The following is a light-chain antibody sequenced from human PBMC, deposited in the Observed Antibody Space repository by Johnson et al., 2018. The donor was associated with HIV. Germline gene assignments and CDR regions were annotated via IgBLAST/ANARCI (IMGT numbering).Light chain of an antibody. CDR3: GIWDASLSPLYV. V-gene: IGLV1-51*02. Sequence: QFVLTQPPSVSAAPGQRVNISCSGNISNIESYFVSWYQQLPGAAPTLLIYEDNKRPSGIPDRFSGSKSGATATLGITGLQTGDEADYYCGIWDASLSPLYVFGTGTTITV. CDR1: ISNIESYF. CDR2: EDN. J-gene: IGLJ1*01.